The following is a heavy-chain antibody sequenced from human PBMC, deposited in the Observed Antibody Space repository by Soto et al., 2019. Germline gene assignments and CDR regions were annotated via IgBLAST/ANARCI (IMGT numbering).Heavy chain of an antibody. D-gene: IGHD6-19*01. CDR1: GGTFSSYA. J-gene: IGHJ6*02. CDR2: IIPIFGTA. V-gene: IGHV1-69*13. Sequence: EASVKVSCKASGGTFSSYAISWVRQAPGQGLEWMGGIIPIFGTANYAQKFQGRVTITADESTSTAYMELSSLRSEDTAVYYFAPWLTPGSDYYYGMDFCGQGTTVTVSS. CDR3: APWLTPGSDYYYGMDF.